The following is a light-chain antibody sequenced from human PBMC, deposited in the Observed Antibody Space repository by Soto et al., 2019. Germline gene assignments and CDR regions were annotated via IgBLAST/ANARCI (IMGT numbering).Light chain of an antibody. Sequence: QSVLTQPPSVSGAPGQRVTISCTGSSSNIGAGYDVHWYQQLPGTAPKLLIYGNSNRPSGVPDRFSGSKSGTSASLAITGLQAEDEADYYCQSYDSSLSASGVFGGGTKFTVL. CDR3: QSYDSSLSASGV. CDR1: SSNIGAGYD. V-gene: IGLV1-40*01. J-gene: IGLJ2*01. CDR2: GNS.